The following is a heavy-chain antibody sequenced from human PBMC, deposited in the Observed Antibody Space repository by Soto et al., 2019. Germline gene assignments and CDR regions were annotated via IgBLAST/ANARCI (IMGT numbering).Heavy chain of an antibody. Sequence: PSEILSLTCTLSGGSTSSDNYWSWIRQTPGKGLEWIGHIYYSGNTDYNPSLKSRLAISIDTSKNQFSLKLSSVTAADTAVYFCAREGGESSDGLYYFDSWGQGSLVTVS. J-gene: IGHJ4*02. CDR2: IYYSGNT. CDR3: AREGGESSDGLYYFDS. D-gene: IGHD3-16*01. CDR1: GGSTSSDNY. V-gene: IGHV4-30-4*01.